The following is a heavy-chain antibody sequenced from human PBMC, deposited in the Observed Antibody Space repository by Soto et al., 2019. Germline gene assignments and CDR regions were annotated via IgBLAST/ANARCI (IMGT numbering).Heavy chain of an antibody. CDR1: GYTLTELS. J-gene: IGHJ6*02. Sequence: ASVKVSCKVSGYTLTELSMHWVRQAPGKGLEWMGGFDPEDGETIYAQKFQGRVTMTEDTSRDTAYMELSSLRSEDTAVYYCATDGGPTIFGVAPGYGMDVWGQGTTVTVSS. CDR2: FDPEDGET. CDR3: ATDGGPTIFGVAPGYGMDV. V-gene: IGHV1-24*01. D-gene: IGHD3-3*01.